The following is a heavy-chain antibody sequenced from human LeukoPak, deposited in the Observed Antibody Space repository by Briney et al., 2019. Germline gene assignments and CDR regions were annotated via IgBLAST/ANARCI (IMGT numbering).Heavy chain of an antibody. CDR2: ISSSSSYI. J-gene: IGHJ4*02. Sequence: KPGGSLRLSCAASGFTFRSYSMNWVRQAPGKGLEWVSSISSSSSYIYYADSVKGRFTISRDNAKNSLYLQMNSLRAEDTAVYYCARVEGSDWYLYYLDYWGQGTLVTVSS. CDR3: ARVEGSDWYLYYLDY. CDR1: GFTFRSYS. D-gene: IGHD6-19*01. V-gene: IGHV3-21*01.